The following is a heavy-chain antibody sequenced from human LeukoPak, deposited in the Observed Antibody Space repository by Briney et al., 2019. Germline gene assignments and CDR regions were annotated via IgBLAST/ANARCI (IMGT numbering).Heavy chain of an antibody. CDR1: GCSISSYE. J-gene: IGHJ6*04. V-gene: IGHV3-48*03. CDR2: INSSGSTI. CDR3: AELGITMIGGV. Sequence: WESLSLTCAVSGCSISSYELNWIRQAPGKGLEWVAYINSSGSTIYYADSVKGRFTISRDNAKNSLYLQMNSLRAEDTAVYYCAELGITMIGGVWGKGTTVTISS. D-gene: IGHD3-10*02.